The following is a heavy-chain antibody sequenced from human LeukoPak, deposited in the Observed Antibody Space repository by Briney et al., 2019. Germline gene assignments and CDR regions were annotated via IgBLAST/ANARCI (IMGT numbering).Heavy chain of an antibody. CDR3: AKGYCSSTSCYDGYFDY. CDR2: ISWNSGSI. D-gene: IGHD2-2*01. Sequence: GGSLRLSCAAYGFTFDDYAMHWVRQAPGKGLEWVSGISWNSGSIGYADSVKGRFTISRDNAKNSLYLQMNSLRAEDTALYYCAKGYCSSTSCYDGYFDYWGQGTLVTVSS. CDR1: GFTFDDYA. V-gene: IGHV3-9*01. J-gene: IGHJ4*02.